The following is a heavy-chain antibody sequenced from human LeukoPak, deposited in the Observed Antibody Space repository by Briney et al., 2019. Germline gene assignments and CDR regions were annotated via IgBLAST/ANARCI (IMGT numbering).Heavy chain of an antibody. CDR2: LAYDGAA. CDR3: AKGPNNIDYRGFDI. CDR1: GFTFSSYA. V-gene: IGHV3-23*01. D-gene: IGHD4-23*01. Sequence: GGSLRLSCAASGFTFSSYAMHWVRQAPGKGLEWVSTLAYDGAAWYVDSVKGRFTISRDTSKNTLFLRMNSLRAEDTAVYYCAKGPNNIDYRGFDIWGQGTMVTVSS. J-gene: IGHJ3*02.